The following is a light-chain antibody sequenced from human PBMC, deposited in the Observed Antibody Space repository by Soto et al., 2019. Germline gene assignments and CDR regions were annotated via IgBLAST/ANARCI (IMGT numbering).Light chain of an antibody. CDR3: QYHGSSPIT. J-gene: IGKJ5*01. V-gene: IGKV3-15*01. CDR2: GAY. Sequence: EIVMTQSPATLSVSPVERATLSCMASQSINSDLAWYQQKPGQAPRLLIYGAYTGATGIPARFSGSGSGTDFTLTISRLEPEDFALFYCQYHGSSPITFGQGTRLEI. CDR1: QSINSD.